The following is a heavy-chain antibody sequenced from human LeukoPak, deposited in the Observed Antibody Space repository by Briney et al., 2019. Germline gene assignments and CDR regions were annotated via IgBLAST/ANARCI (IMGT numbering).Heavy chain of an antibody. Sequence: GGSLRLSCSASGFTFSSYAMNWVRQAPGKGLEYVSAISSNGGSTYYADSVKGRFTISRDNSKNTLYLQMSSLRAEDTAVYYCVKDNKPPQWLVRGYFDYWGQGTLVTVSS. CDR2: ISSNGGST. V-gene: IGHV3-64D*06. J-gene: IGHJ4*02. CDR3: VKDNKPPQWLVRGYFDY. D-gene: IGHD6-19*01. CDR1: GFTFSSYA.